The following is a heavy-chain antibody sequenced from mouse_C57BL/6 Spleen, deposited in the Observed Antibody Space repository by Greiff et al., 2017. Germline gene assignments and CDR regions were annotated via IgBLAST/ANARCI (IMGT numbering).Heavy chain of an antibody. J-gene: IGHJ2*01. CDR3: ARCANWERGFDY. CDR1: GYTFTSYW. CDR2: IDPSDSYT. V-gene: IGHV1-50*01. D-gene: IGHD4-1*01. Sequence: VKLQQPGAELVKPGASVKLSCKASGYTFTSYWMQWVKQRPGQGLEWIGEIDPSDSYTNYNQKFKGKATLTVDTSSSTAYMQLSSLTSEDSAVYYCARCANWERGFDYWGQGTTLTVSS.